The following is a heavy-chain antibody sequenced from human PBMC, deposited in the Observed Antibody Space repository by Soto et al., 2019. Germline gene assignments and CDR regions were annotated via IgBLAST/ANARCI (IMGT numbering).Heavy chain of an antibody. CDR1: GGSIISGDYY. V-gene: IGHV4-30-4*02. D-gene: IGHD4-17*01. J-gene: IGHJ4*02. CDR3: ARRAAVTSMDY. CDR2: IYHSGST. Sequence: SETLSLSCTDSGGSIISGDYYWSWIRKPPGKGLEWIGYIYHSGSTYYNPSLKSRVTISVDTSKNQFSLKLSSVTAADTAVYYCARRAAVTSMDYWGQGTLVTVS.